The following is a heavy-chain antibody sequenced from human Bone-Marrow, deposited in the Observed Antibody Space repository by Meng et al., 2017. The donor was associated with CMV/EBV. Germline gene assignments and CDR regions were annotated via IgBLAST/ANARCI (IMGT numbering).Heavy chain of an antibody. Sequence: SLKISCAASGFTFDDYAMHWVRQAPGKGLEWVSGISWNSGSIGYADSVKGRFTISRDNAKNSLYLQMNSLRAEDTAVYYCAKDTATIFGVVIIPYGMDVWGQGTTVTGYS. CDR3: AKDTATIFGVVIIPYGMDV. D-gene: IGHD3-3*01. J-gene: IGHJ6*01. V-gene: IGHV3-9*01. CDR1: GFTFDDYA. CDR2: ISWNSGSI.